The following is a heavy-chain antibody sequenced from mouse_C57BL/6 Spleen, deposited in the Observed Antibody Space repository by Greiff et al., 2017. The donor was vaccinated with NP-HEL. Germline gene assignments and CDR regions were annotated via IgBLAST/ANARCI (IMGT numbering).Heavy chain of an antibody. CDR3: ARGWTWFAY. CDR1: GYSFTGYY. Sequence: EVQLVESGPELVKPGASVKISCKASGYSFTGYYMNWVKQSPEKSLEWIGEINPSTGGTTYNQKFKAKATLTVDKSSSTAYMQLKSLTSEDSAVYYCARGWTWFAYWGQGTLVTVSA. V-gene: IGHV1-42*01. CDR2: INPSTGGT. J-gene: IGHJ3*01.